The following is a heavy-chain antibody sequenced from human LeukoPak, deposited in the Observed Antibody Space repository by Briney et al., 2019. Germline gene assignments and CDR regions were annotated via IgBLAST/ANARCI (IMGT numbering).Heavy chain of an antibody. CDR2: IYSGGST. D-gene: IGHD1-26*01. CDR1: GFTVSSNY. J-gene: IGHJ4*02. CDR3: AKVGGCTGEKRLCAPNFDY. Sequence: GGSLRLSCAASGFTVSSNYMSWVRQAPGKGLEWVSVIYSGGSTYYADSVKGRFTISRDNSKNTLYLQMNSLRAEDTAVYYCAKVGGCTGEKRLCAPNFDYWGQGTLVTVSS. V-gene: IGHV3-66*01.